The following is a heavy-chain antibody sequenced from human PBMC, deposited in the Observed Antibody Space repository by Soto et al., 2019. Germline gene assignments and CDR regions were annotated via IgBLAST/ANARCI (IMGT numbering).Heavy chain of an antibody. J-gene: IGHJ6*02. CDR1: GFTFDDYA. CDR2: ISWNSGSI. Sequence: EVQLVESGGGLVQPGRSLRLSCAASGFTFDDYAMHWVRQAPGKGLEWVSGISWNSGSIGYADSVKGRFTISRDNAKNSLYLQMNSLRAEDTALYYCAKDMCPGQSGDYYYGMDVWGQGTTVTVSS. D-gene: IGHD3-10*02. V-gene: IGHV3-9*01. CDR3: AKDMCPGQSGDYYYGMDV.